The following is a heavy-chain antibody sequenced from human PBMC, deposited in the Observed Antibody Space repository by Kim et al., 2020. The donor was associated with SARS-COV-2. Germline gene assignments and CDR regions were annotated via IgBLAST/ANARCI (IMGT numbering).Heavy chain of an antibody. D-gene: IGHD6-13*01. CDR2: ISSSGSTI. CDR3: ARERGDGQQLPYYFDY. J-gene: IGHJ4*02. Sequence: GGSLRLSCAASGFTFSDYYMSWIRQAPGKGLEWVSYISSSGSTIYYADSVKGRFTISRDNAKNSLYLQMNSLRAEDTAVYYCARERGDGQQLPYYFDYWGQGTLVTVSS. V-gene: IGHV3-11*04. CDR1: GFTFSDYY.